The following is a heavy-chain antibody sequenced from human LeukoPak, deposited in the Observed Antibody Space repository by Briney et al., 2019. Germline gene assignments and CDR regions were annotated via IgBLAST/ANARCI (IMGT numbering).Heavy chain of an antibody. D-gene: IGHD1-26*01. J-gene: IGHJ4*02. CDR2: INHSGST. Sequence: PSETLSLTCAVYGGSFSGYYWSWIRQPPGKGLEWIGEINHSGSTNYNPSLKSRVTISVDTSKNQFSLKLSSVTAADTAVYYCARARYGSYYPYWGQGTLITVSS. V-gene: IGHV4-34*01. CDR1: GGSFSGYY. CDR3: ARARYGSYYPY.